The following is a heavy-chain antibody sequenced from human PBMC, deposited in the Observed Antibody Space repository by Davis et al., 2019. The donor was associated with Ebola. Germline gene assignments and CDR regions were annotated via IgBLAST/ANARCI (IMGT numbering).Heavy chain of an antibody. CDR2: IYTGDSDT. Sequence: PGGSLRLSCKGSGYSFTSYWIAWVRQMPGKGLEWMGIIYTGDSDTRYSPSFRGQVTISADKSTRTAYLQWGRLKASDTAMYYCASLRRTITGMDDGFDIWGEGTMVTVSS. CDR1: GYSFTSYW. V-gene: IGHV5-51*01. J-gene: IGHJ3*02. CDR3: ASLRRTITGMDDGFDI. D-gene: IGHD1-20*01.